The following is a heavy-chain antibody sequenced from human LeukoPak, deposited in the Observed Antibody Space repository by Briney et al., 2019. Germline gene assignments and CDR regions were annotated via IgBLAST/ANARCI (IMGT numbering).Heavy chain of an antibody. CDR2: ISSSSSYI. Sequence: GGSLRLSCAASEFDFSSHAMTWVRQAPGKGLEWVSSISSSSSYIYYADSVKGRFTISRDNAKNSLYLQMNSLRAEDTAVYYCARESDGGGSSTYTLDYWGQGTLVTVSS. D-gene: IGHD2-15*01. CDR1: EFDFSSHA. J-gene: IGHJ4*02. V-gene: IGHV3-21*01. CDR3: ARESDGGGSSTYTLDY.